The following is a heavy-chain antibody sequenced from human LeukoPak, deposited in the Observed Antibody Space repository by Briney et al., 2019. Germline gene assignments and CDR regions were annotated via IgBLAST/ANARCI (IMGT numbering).Heavy chain of an antibody. CDR2: ISSSGGTT. V-gene: IGHV3-48*02. CDR3: ARGRGSGRWLDY. J-gene: IGHJ4*02. CDR1: GLTFSDYN. Sequence: SGRSLRLSCAASGLTFSDYNMNWVRQAPGKGLEWLSYISSSGGTTYYADSVKGRFTISRDNAKNSLYLQMNSLRDEDTAVYHCARGRGSGRWLDYWGQGNLVTVSS. D-gene: IGHD3-10*01.